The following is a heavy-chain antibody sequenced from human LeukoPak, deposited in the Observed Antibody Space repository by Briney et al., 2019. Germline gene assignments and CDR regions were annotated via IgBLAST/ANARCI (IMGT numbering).Heavy chain of an antibody. V-gene: IGHV1-18*01. J-gene: IGHJ4*02. CDR2: ISAYNGNT. CDR3: ARGSLRGAAASFDY. Sequence: ASVKVSRKDSGYTFTSYGISWVPQAPGQGLEWRGRISAYNGNTNYAQKLQGRVTMTTDTSTSTAYMELRSLRSDDTAVYDCARGSLRGAAASFDYWGQGTLVTVSS. D-gene: IGHD6-13*01. CDR1: GYTFTSYG.